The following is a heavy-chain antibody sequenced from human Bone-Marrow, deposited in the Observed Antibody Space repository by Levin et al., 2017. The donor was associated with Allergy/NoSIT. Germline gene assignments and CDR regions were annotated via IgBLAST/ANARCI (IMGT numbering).Heavy chain of an antibody. CDR3: ARDHAVHDFGDYGSDAYSYYGMDV. Sequence: GGSLRLSCAASGFIFSKYSLHWARQAPGKGLEWVALISFDGYNTYYANSVKGRFTISRDNSQNTVFLQMDSLRTDDTAVYYCARDHAVHDFGDYGSDAYSYYGMDVWGQGTTVTVSS. V-gene: IGHV3-30*04. D-gene: IGHD4-17*01. J-gene: IGHJ6*02. CDR2: ISFDGYNT. CDR1: GFIFSKYS.